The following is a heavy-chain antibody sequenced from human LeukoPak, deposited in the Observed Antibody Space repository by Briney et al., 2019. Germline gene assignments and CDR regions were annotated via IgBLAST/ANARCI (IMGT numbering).Heavy chain of an antibody. V-gene: IGHV1-2*02. CDR3: ARGRYDILTGYYYYYYGMDV. CDR1: GYTFTGYY. J-gene: IGHJ6*02. Sequence: GASVKVSCKASGYTFTGYYMHWVRQAPGQGLEWMGWINPNSGGTNYAQKFQGRVTMTRDTSISTAYMELSRLRSDDTAVYYCARGRYDILTGYYYYYYGMDVWGQGTTVTVSS. D-gene: IGHD3-9*01. CDR2: INPNSGGT.